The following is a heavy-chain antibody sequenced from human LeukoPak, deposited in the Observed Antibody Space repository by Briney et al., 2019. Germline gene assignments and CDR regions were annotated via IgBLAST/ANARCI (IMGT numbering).Heavy chain of an antibody. CDR3: ARDLHGSGSLDY. V-gene: IGHV3-66*02. Sequence: PGGSLRLSCAASGFTVSSNHMSWVRQAPGKGLEWVSVIYSGGSTYYADSVKGRFTISRDNSKNTLYLQMNSLRAEDTAVYYCARDLHGSGSLDYWGQGTLVTVSS. CDR1: GFTVSSNH. CDR2: IYSGGST. J-gene: IGHJ4*02. D-gene: IGHD3-10*01.